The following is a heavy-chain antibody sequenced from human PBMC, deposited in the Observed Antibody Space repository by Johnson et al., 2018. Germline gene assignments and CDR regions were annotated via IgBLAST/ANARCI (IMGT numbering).Heavy chain of an antibody. V-gene: IGHV3-33*01. CDR2: IWYDGNNK. J-gene: IGHJ6*02. Sequence: QVQLVQSGGGVVQXGRSLRLXCAASGFTFSSYGMHWVRQAPGKGLEWVAVIWYDGNNKYYADPVKGRFTISRDNSKNMLYLQMNSLRADDTAVYYWARGVDYYGMDVWGQGTTVTVSS. CDR3: ARGVDYYGMDV. CDR1: GFTFSSYG.